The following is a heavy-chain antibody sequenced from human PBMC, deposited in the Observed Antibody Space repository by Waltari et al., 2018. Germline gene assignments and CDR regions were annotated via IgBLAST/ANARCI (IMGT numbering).Heavy chain of an antibody. V-gene: IGHV3-15*01. Sequence: EVQLVESGGGLVKPGGSLRLSCAASGFTFSNAWMSWVRQAPGKWLEWVGRIKSKTDGGTTDYAAPVKGRFTISRDDSKNTLYLQMNSLKTEDTAVYYCTTDLEYCSGGSCIGMDVWGQGTTVTVSS. J-gene: IGHJ6*02. CDR3: TTDLEYCSGGSCIGMDV. CDR1: GFTFSNAW. D-gene: IGHD2-15*01. CDR2: IKSKTDGGTT.